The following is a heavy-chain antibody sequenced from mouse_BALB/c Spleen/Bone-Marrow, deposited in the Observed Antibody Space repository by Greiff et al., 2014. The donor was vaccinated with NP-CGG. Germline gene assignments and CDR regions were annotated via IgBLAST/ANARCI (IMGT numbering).Heavy chain of an antibody. CDR3: APYYYGSSQFAY. D-gene: IGHD1-1*01. CDR1: GFNIKDTY. J-gene: IGHJ3*01. Sequence: VQLKHSGAELVKPGASVKLSCTASGFNIKDTYMHWVKQRPEQGLEWIGRIDPANGNTKYDTKFQGKATITADTSSNTAYLQLSSLTSEDTAVYYCAPYYYGSSQFAYWGQGTLVTVSA. V-gene: IGHV14-3*02. CDR2: IDPANGNT.